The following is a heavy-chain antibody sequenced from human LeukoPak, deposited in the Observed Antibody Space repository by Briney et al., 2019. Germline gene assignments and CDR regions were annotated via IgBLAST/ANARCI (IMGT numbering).Heavy chain of an antibody. Sequence: PGGSLRLSCVASGFTFSDYYMSWIRQAPGKGLEWVSYISSSASTISYADSVKGRFTISRDNAKNSLYLQMNSLRAEDTAVYYCARDPESVTLFGVLNRVLDYWGQGTLVTVSS. D-gene: IGHD3-3*01. CDR3: ARDPESVTLFGVLNRVLDY. J-gene: IGHJ4*02. CDR2: ISSSASTI. V-gene: IGHV3-11*04. CDR1: GFTFSDYY.